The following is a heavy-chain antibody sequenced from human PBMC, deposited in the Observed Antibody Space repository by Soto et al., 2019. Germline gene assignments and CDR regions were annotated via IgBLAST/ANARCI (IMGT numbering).Heavy chain of an antibody. CDR1: GYSFTTYG. CDR2: ISTYNGDT. J-gene: IGHJ6*02. V-gene: IGHV1-18*01. Sequence: ASVKVSCKASGYSFTTYGISWVRQAPGQGLEWMGWISTYNGDTDYAQNLQGRVTMTTDTSTNTAYLDLWTLISDDTAVYYCARSWVTGKGGIDVWGQGTTVTVSS. D-gene: IGHD3-16*01. CDR3: ARSWVTGKGGIDV.